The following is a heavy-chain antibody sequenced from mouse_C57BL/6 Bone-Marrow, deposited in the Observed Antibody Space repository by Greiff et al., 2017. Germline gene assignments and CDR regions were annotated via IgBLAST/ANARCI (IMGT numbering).Heavy chain of an antibody. CDR2: IWSGGST. Sequence: QVQLKESGPGLVQPSQSLSITCTVSGFSLTSYGVHWVRQSPGKGLEWLGVIWSGGSTGYNAAFISRLSISKDNSKSQVFFKMNSLQADDTAIYYCARRGYGRPWYFDVWGTGTTVTVSS. D-gene: IGHD1-1*02. V-gene: IGHV2-2*01. J-gene: IGHJ1*03. CDR3: ARRGYGRPWYFDV. CDR1: GFSLTSYG.